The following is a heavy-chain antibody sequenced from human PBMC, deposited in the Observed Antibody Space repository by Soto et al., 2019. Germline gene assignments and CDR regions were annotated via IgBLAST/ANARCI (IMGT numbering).Heavy chain of an antibody. CDR3: VKGEYYYDGGAYYPFDY. V-gene: IGHV3-30*18. D-gene: IGHD3-22*01. J-gene: IGHJ4*02. CDR1: GFTFSSYG. CDR2: ISYDGSNK. Sequence: GGSLRLSCAASGFTFSSYGMHWVRQAPGKGLEWVAVISYDGSNKYYADSVKGRFTISRDNSKNTAYLQMSSLRPEDTAVYYCVKGEYYYDGGAYYPFDYWGQGRMVTVSS.